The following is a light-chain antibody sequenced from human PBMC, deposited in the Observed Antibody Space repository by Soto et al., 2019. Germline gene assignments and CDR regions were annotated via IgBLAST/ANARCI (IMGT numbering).Light chain of an antibody. J-gene: IGLJ3*02. V-gene: IGLV1-47*01. CDR2: RTD. CDR1: SSNIGSNF. CDR3: AARDNSLRWV. Sequence: QSVLTQPPSASGAPGQTVTISCSGSSSNIGSNFVYWYQQVPGTAPKLLIYRTDQRPSGVPDRFSGSKPGASAYLAISGLRSDDEADYYCAARDNSLRWVFGGGTKLTVL.